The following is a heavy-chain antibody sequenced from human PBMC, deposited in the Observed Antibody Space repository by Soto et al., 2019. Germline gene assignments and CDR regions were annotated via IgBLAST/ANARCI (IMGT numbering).Heavy chain of an antibody. J-gene: IGHJ6*03. D-gene: IGHD2-2*01. CDR3: AIDGPFCSGTGCRDYYHYMDF. Sequence: EVQLVESGGGLVKPGGSLRLSCAASGFSFSDYSMNWVRQAPGKGLEWVSSISGSTSYIYYADSLKGRFTVSRDNAEKSLYLQMNSLRAEDTAVYHCAIDGPFCSGTGCRDYYHYMDFWGKGTTVIVSS. V-gene: IGHV3-21*01. CDR1: GFSFSDYS. CDR2: ISGSTSYI.